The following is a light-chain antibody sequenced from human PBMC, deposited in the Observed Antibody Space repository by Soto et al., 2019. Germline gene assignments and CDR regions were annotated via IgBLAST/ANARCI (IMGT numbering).Light chain of an antibody. V-gene: IGLV2-11*01. CDR3: CSYAGRYTYI. CDR2: DVS. Sequence: QSVLTQPRSVSGSPGQSVTISCAGTSSDVGGYNYVSWYQQHPGKAHKLMIYDVSKRPSGVPDRFSGSKSGNTGSLTISGLQAEDEADYYCCSYAGRYTYIFGTGTKVTVL. J-gene: IGLJ1*01. CDR1: SSDVGGYNY.